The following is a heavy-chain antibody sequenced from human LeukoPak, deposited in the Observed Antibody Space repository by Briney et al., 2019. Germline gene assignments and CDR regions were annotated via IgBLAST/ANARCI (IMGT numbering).Heavy chain of an antibody. Sequence: PGGSLRLSCAASGFTFSSYAMRWVRQAPGKGLEWVSAISGSGGSTSYTDSVKGRFTTSRDNSKNTLYLQMNSLRAEDTAVYYCAKRYSSGWGDAFDIWGQGTMVTVSS. CDR2: ISGSGGST. J-gene: IGHJ3*02. D-gene: IGHD6-19*01. CDR3: AKRYSSGWGDAFDI. CDR1: GFTFSSYA. V-gene: IGHV3-23*01.